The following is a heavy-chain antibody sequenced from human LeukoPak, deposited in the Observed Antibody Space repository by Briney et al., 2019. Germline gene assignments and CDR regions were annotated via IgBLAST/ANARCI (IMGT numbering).Heavy chain of an antibody. J-gene: IGHJ4*02. D-gene: IGHD6-13*01. V-gene: IGHV3-30*02. CDR3: AKDVGSSLYYFDY. Sequence: GGSLRLSCAASGFTFSSYGMHWVRQAPGKGLEWVAFIRYDGSNKYYADSVKGRFTISRDNSKNTLYLQMNSLRAEDTAVYYCAKDVGSSLYYFDYWGQGTLVTVSS. CDR1: GFTFSSYG. CDR2: IRYDGSNK.